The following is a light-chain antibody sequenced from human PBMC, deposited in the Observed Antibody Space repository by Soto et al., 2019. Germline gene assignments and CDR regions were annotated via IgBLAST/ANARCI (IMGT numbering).Light chain of an antibody. Sequence: ELVMTQSPATLSLSPGESATLSCRGSQSVSSNLAWYQQKPGQAPRLLIYGASTRATGIPARFSGSGSGTEFTLTISSLQSEDFAVYYCQQYNNWPPRTCGQGTKVDIK. CDR3: QQYNNWPPRT. CDR1: QSVSSN. J-gene: IGKJ1*01. V-gene: IGKV3-15*01. CDR2: GAS.